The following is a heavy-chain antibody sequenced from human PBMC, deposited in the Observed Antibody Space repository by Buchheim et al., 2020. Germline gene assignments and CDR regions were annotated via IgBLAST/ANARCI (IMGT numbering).Heavy chain of an antibody. J-gene: IGHJ6*02. CDR3: ARLISKVGDYYYYAMDV. Sequence: QVQLQESGPGLVKPSETLSLTCTVSGGSMSGYYWSWIRQPPGKGLEWIGYIYYRWGTRYNPSLKSRVTMSVDTSKNQFSLKLSSVTAADTALYYCARLISKVGDYYYYAMDVWGQGTT. CDR1: GGSMSGYY. CDR2: IYYRWGT. D-gene: IGHD4-17*01. V-gene: IGHV4-59*01.